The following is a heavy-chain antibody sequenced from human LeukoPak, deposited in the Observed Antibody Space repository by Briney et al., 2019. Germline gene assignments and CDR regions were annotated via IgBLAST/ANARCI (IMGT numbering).Heavy chain of an antibody. J-gene: IGHJ4*02. CDR2: INSDGSTT. V-gene: IGHV3-74*01. Sequence: PGGSLRLSCAVSGFTFTDNWMHWVRQVPGKGLVWVSRINSDGSTTGYADSVKGRFTISRDNAKNTLYLQMNSLRAEDTAVYYCAKDWYYDSSGNYENWGQGTLVTVSS. D-gene: IGHD3-22*01. CDR1: GFTFTDNW. CDR3: AKDWYYDSSGNYEN.